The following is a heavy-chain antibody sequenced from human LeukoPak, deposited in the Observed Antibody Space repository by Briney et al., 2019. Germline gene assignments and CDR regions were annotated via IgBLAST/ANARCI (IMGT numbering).Heavy chain of an antibody. D-gene: IGHD6-13*01. CDR2: ISADGGST. CDR1: GFTFSSYS. Sequence: PGGSLRLSCAASGFTFSSYSMNWVRQAPGKGLQWISLISADGGSTYYADSVKGRFTISRDISRNSLYLQMNSLTTEDTAFYYCAKDKAGTIVWYGRWAIGLFDYWGQGTLLTVSS. J-gene: IGHJ4*02. V-gene: IGHV3-43*02. CDR3: AKDKAGTIVWYGRWAIGLFDY.